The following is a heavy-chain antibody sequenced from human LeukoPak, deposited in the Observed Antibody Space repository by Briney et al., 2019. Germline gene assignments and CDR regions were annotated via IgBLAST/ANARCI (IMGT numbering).Heavy chain of an antibody. CDR1: GFTFSNYN. CDR2: ISSSNNYI. CDR3: ARRSPNYYFDY. Sequence: GGPLRLSYAASGFTFSNYNMNWVRQAPGKGLEWVSSISSSNNYIYYADSVKGRFTISRDNAKNSLYLQMNSLRAEDTAVYYCARRSPNYYFDYRGQGTPVTVSS. V-gene: IGHV3-21*01. J-gene: IGHJ4*02.